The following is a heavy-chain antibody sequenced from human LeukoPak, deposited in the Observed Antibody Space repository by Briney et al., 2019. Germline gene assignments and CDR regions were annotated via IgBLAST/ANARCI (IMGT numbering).Heavy chain of an antibody. Sequence: HPGGSLRLSCAASGLTFSSYAMTWVRQAPGKGLAWVSAISGSGNTYYADSVKGRFTISRDNSKNTLYLQMNSLRAEDTAVYYCAKGGSYSSSWRMDVWGQGTTVTVSS. J-gene: IGHJ6*02. CDR1: GLTFSSYA. CDR2: ISGSGNT. V-gene: IGHV3-23*01. D-gene: IGHD6-13*01. CDR3: AKGGSYSSSWRMDV.